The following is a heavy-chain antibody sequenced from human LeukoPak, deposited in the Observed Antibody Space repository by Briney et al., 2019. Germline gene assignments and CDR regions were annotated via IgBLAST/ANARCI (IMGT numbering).Heavy chain of an antibody. CDR3: ARGTSYYDFWSGYYF. CDR2: IYTSGST. CDR1: GGSFSSGSYY. D-gene: IGHD3-3*01. J-gene: IGHJ3*01. Sequence: SETLSLTCTVSGGSFSSGSYYWSWIRQPAGKGLEWIGRIYTSGSTNYNPSLRSRVTISVDTSKNQFSLKLSSVTAADTAVYYCARGTSYYDFWSGYYFWGQGTMVTVSS. V-gene: IGHV4-61*02.